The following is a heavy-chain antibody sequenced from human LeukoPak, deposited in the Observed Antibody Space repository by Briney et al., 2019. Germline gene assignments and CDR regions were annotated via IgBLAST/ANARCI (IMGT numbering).Heavy chain of an antibody. CDR2: IYSGGST. CDR1: GFTVSSNY. CDR3: ARENGAYYGSGSYPYY. D-gene: IGHD3-10*01. V-gene: IGHV3-66*01. Sequence: GGSLRLSCAASGFTVSSNYMSWVRQAPGKGLEWVSVIYSGGSTYYADSVKGRFTISRDNSKNTLYLQMNSLRAEDTAVYYCARENGAYYGSGSYPYYWGQGTLVTVSS. J-gene: IGHJ4*02.